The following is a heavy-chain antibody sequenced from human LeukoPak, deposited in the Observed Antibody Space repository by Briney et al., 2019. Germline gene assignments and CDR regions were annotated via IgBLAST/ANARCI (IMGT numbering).Heavy chain of an antibody. V-gene: IGHV3-48*03. CDR3: ARAPPGATCHYMDV. D-gene: IGHD1-26*01. Sequence: GGSLRLSCAASGFTFSSYEMNWVRQAPGKGLEWVSYISSSGSTIYYADSVKGRFTISRDNAKNSLYLQMNSLRAEDTAVYYCARAPPGATCHYMDVWVKVTTLTVSS. J-gene: IGHJ6*03. CDR1: GFTFSSYE. CDR2: ISSSGSTI.